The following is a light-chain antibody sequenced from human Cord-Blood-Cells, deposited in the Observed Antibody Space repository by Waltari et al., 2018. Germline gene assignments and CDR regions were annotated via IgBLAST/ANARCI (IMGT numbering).Light chain of an antibody. CDR3: QSADSRVTYWV. CDR1: ALPKQY. J-gene: IGLJ3*02. Sequence: SYELTQPPSVSVSPGQTARITCSGDALPKQYAYWYPQKPGQAPVLVRYKDSERPSGSPERFAGSSAGKTGTLTISGVQAEDEADYYGQSADSRVTYWVCGGGTKLTVL. V-gene: IGLV3-25*02. CDR2: KDS.